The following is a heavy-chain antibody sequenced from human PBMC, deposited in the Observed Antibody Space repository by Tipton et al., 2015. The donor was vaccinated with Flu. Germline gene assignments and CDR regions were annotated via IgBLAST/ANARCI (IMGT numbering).Heavy chain of an antibody. V-gene: IGHV4-39*07. CDR3: ARDGAIFGVVTPFGY. J-gene: IGHJ4*02. CDR1: GGSISSSNYY. D-gene: IGHD3-3*01. CDR2: IYYSGST. Sequence: TLSLTCTVSGGSISSSNYYWGWIRQPPGKGLEWIGSIYYSGSTYYNPSLKSRVTISVDTSKNQFSLKLSSVTAVDTAVYYCARDGAIFGVVTPFGYWGQGTLVTVSS.